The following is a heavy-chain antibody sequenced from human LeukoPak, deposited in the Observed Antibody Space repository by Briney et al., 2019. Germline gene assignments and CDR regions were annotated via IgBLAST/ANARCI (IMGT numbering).Heavy chain of an antibody. Sequence: GGSLRLSCAASGFTFSDYYMSWIRQAPGQGLEWVSYISSSSSTIYYADSVKGRFTISRDNAKNSLYLQMNSLRAEDTAVYYCARGLEYYYDSSGPGYGMDVWGQGTTVTVSS. CDR3: ARGLEYYYDSSGPGYGMDV. J-gene: IGHJ6*02. CDR2: ISSSSSTI. CDR1: GFTFSDYY. D-gene: IGHD3-22*01. V-gene: IGHV3-11*01.